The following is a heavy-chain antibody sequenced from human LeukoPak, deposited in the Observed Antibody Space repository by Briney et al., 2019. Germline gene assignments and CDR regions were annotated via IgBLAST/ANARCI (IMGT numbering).Heavy chain of an antibody. CDR1: GDSITSYY. J-gene: IGHJ2*01. V-gene: IGHV4-59*01. Sequence: SETLSLTCDVSGDSITSYYWSWIRQPPGKGLEWIGYVFYTGSTNYTPSLKSRVTISQDTPKNQVSLRLSSVTAADTAMYYCARSKSAAMFYWYSDLWGRGPLVCVSS. CDR3: ARSKSAAMFYWYSDL. CDR2: VFYTGST. D-gene: IGHD2-2*01.